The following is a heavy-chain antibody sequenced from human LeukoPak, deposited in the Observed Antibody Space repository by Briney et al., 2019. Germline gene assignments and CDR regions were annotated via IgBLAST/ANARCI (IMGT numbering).Heavy chain of an antibody. J-gene: IGHJ4*02. Sequence: GGSLRLSCASSGFTISNFVMSWVRQAPGKGLEWVSVISGRGGSIYYADSVKGRFTISRDNSKNTLYLQMSSLRAEDTAVYYCAIEYEGFFDSWGQGTLVAVSS. CDR3: AIEYEGFFDS. CDR1: GFTISNFV. D-gene: IGHD2-15*01. V-gene: IGHV3-23*01. CDR2: ISGRGGSI.